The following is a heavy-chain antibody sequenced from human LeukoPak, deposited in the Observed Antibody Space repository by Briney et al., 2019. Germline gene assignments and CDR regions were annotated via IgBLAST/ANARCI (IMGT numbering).Heavy chain of an antibody. Sequence: SETLSLTCTVSGGSISGSSYYWGWIRQPPGKGLEWIGSFYYSGSTYYNPSLKSRVTISVDTSKNQFSLKLSSVTAADTAVYYCARDYSSGWPGPIDYWGQGTLVTVSS. D-gene: IGHD6-19*01. V-gene: IGHV4-39*02. J-gene: IGHJ4*02. CDR1: GGSISGSSYY. CDR2: FYYSGST. CDR3: ARDYSSGWPGPIDY.